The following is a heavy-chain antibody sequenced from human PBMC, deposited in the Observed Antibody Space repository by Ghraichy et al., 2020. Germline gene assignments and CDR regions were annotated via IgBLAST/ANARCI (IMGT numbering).Heavy chain of an antibody. CDR3: ASAVAGTGWFDP. CDR2: IYSGGST. V-gene: IGHV3-53*01. Sequence: GGSLRLSCAASGFTVSSNYMSWVRQAPGKGLEWVSVIYSGGSTYCADSVKGRFTISRDNSKNTLYLQMNSLRAEDTAVYYCASAVAGTGWFDPWGQGTLVTVSS. J-gene: IGHJ5*02. CDR1: GFTVSSNY. D-gene: IGHD6-19*01.